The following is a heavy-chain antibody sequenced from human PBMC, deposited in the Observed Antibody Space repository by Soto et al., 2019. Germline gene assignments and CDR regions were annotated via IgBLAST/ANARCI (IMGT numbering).Heavy chain of an antibody. V-gene: IGHV1-69*06. CDR3: ATSPWFGGYYVV. Sequence: QVQLVQSGAEVKKPGSSVKVSCKASGGTFSSKYAISWVRQAPGQGLEWMGGIMPSFGTRDYAQRFQDRVTLTADTSTSTAYMELTSLTSQDTAVYHCATSPWFGGYYVVWGQGTLVTVSS. CDR2: IMPSFGTR. CDR1: GGTFSSKYA. D-gene: IGHD3-10*02. J-gene: IGHJ4*02.